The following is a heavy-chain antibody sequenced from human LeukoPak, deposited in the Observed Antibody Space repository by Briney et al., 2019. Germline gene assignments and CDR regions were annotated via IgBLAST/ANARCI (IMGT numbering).Heavy chain of an antibody. CDR3: ARVCTVRFSSSNSCLDY. J-gene: IGHJ4*02. D-gene: IGHD2-2*01. Sequence: GGSLRLSCAASGFTFSSYWMHWVRQAPGKGLVWVSRINSDGSSTSYADSVKGRFTISRDNAKNTLYLQMNSLRAADTAVYYCARVCTVRFSSSNSCLDYWGQGTLVTVS. CDR1: GFTFSSYW. CDR2: INSDGSST. V-gene: IGHV3-74*01.